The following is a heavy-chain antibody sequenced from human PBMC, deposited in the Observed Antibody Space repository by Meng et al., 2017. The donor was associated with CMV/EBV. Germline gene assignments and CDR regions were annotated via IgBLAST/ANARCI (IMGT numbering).Heavy chain of an antibody. J-gene: IGHJ6*02. CDR2: ISYDGSNK. Sequence: MHWVRQAPGKGLEWVAVISYDGSNKYYADSVKGRFTISRDNSKNTLYLQMNSLRAEDTAVYYCARDGAETPLRYFDWLTDYYYGMDVWGQGTTVTVSS. CDR3: ARDGAETPLRYFDWLTDYYYGMDV. V-gene: IGHV3-30-3*01. D-gene: IGHD3-9*01.